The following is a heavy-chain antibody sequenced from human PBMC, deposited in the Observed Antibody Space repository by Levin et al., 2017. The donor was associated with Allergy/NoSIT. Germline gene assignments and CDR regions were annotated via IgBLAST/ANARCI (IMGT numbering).Heavy chain of an antibody. CDR2: IIPIFGTA. CDR3: ARAHYYDSSGYYYYFDY. V-gene: IGHV1-69*13. D-gene: IGHD3-22*01. CDR1: GGTFSSYA. J-gene: IGHJ4*02. Sequence: SVKVSCKASGGTFSSYAISWVRQAPGQGLEWMGGIIPIFGTANYAQKFQGRVTITADESTSTAYMELSSLRSEDTAVYYCARAHYYDSSGYYYYFDYWGQGTLVTVSS.